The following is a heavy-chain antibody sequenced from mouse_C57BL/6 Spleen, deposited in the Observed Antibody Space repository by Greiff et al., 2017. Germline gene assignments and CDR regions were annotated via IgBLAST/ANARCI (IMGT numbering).Heavy chain of an antibody. CDR3: ARLGYYYGSSYFDY. Sequence: QVQLQQSGAELVRPGSSVKLSCKASGYTFTSYWMHWVKQRPIQGLEWIGNIDPSDSETHYNQKFKDKATLTVDKSSSTAYMQLSSLTSEDSAVYYCARLGYYYGSSYFDYWGQGTTRTVSS. CDR2: IDPSDSET. D-gene: IGHD1-1*01. V-gene: IGHV1-52*01. CDR1: GYTFTSYW. J-gene: IGHJ2*01.